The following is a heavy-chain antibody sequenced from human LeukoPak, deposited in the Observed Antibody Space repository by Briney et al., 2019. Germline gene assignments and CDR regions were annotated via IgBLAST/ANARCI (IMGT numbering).Heavy chain of an antibody. D-gene: IGHD2-2*01. CDR3: ARGVVVVPDANYYYYMDV. J-gene: IGHJ6*03. CDR2: IYYSGST. Sequence: SETLSLTCTVSGGSISSSSYYWGWIRQPPGKGLEWLGSIYYSGSTYYNPSLKRRVTILVDTSKHQFSLKLSSVTVADTAVYYCARGVVVVPDANYYYYMDVWGKGTTVTVSS. V-gene: IGHV4-39*07. CDR1: GGSISSSSYY.